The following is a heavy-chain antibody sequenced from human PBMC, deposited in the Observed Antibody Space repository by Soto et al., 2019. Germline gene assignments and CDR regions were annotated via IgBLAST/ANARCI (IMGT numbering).Heavy chain of an antibody. D-gene: IGHD3-10*01. CDR3: SRGHEVRATFYYHYAMDV. CDR2: INHRGST. Sequence: PSETLSLTCAVYGWSFSCYCWSWIRQPPGKGLEWIGEINHRGSTNYNPSLKSRVTISVDTSKNQFSLKLTSVTAADTAVYYCSRGHEVRATFYYHYAMDVWGQGTTVTV. V-gene: IGHV4-34*01. CDR1: GWSFSCYC. J-gene: IGHJ6*02.